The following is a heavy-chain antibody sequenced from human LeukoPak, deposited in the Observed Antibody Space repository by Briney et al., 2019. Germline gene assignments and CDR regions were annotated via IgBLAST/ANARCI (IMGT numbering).Heavy chain of an antibody. V-gene: IGHV3-11*01. Sequence: GGSLRLSCAASGFTFSDYYMSWIRQAPGKGLEWVSYISSSGSTIYYADSVKGRFTISRDNAKNSLYLQMNSLRAEDTAVYYCAREPRRGYSGYDSGGAFDIWGQGTMVTVSS. J-gene: IGHJ3*02. CDR3: AREPRRGYSGYDSGGAFDI. D-gene: IGHD5-12*01. CDR1: GFTFSDYY. CDR2: ISSSGSTI.